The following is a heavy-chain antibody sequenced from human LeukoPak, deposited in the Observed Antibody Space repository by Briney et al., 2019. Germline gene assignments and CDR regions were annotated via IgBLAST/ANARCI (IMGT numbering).Heavy chain of an antibody. CDR3: ARPHCSSTDCHPPEWFDP. Sequence: GASVKVSCKTSGYTFTNYDINWVRQATGQGLERMGWMNPNSGNTGYAQKFQGRVTMTRNTSISTAYMELSSLRSEDTAVYYCARPHCSSTDCHPPEWFDPWGQGTLVTVSS. D-gene: IGHD2-2*01. J-gene: IGHJ5*02. V-gene: IGHV1-8*01. CDR1: GYTFTNYD. CDR2: MNPNSGNT.